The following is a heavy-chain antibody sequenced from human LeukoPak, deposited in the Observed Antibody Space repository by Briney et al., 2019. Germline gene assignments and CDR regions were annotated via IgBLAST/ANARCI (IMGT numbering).Heavy chain of an antibody. Sequence: GGSLRLSCAASGFTFSSYAMHWVRQAPGKGLEYVSAISSNGGTTYYANSVKGRLTVSRDNSKNTLYLQMGSLRGEDMAVYYCARKGYSYGYSDYWGQGTLVTVSS. CDR3: ARKGYSYGYSDY. CDR2: ISSNGGTT. V-gene: IGHV3-64*01. D-gene: IGHD5-18*01. J-gene: IGHJ4*02. CDR1: GFTFSSYA.